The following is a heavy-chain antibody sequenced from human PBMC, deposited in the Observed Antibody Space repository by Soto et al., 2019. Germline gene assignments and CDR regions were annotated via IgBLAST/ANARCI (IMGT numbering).Heavy chain of an antibody. CDR3: AKDFDYGDYQLAFDI. Sequence: EVQLVESGGGLVQPGRSLRLSCAASGFTFDDYAMHWVRQAPGKGLEWVSGISWNSGSIGYADSVKGRFTISRDNAKNSLYLQMNSLRAEDTALYYCAKDFDYGDYQLAFDIWGQGTMVTVSS. V-gene: IGHV3-9*01. D-gene: IGHD4-17*01. J-gene: IGHJ3*02. CDR2: ISWNSGSI. CDR1: GFTFDDYA.